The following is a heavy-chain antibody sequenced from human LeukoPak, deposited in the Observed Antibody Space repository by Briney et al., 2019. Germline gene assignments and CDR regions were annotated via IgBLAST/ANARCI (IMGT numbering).Heavy chain of an antibody. CDR3: ARDPGGYGDYAAFDI. V-gene: IGHV4-39*02. CDR1: GGSISSSSYY. CDR2: IYYSGST. Sequence: PSETLSLTCTVSGGSISSSSYYWGWIRQPPGKGLEWIASIYYSGSTYYNPSLKSRVTISVDTSKNQFSLKLSSVTAADTAVYHCARDPGGYGDYAAFDIWGQGTMVTVSS. D-gene: IGHD4-17*01. J-gene: IGHJ3*02.